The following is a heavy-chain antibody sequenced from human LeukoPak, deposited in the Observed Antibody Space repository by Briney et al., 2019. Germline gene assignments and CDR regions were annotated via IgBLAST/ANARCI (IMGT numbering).Heavy chain of an antibody. V-gene: IGHV1-8*03. CDR3: ARAGTPVAAAEYYYYYYYYMDV. CDR1: GYTFTSYD. CDR2: MNPNSGNT. D-gene: IGHD6-13*01. Sequence: ASVRVSCKASGYTFTSYDINWVRQATGQGLEWMGWMNPNSGNTGYAQKFQGRVTITRNTSISTAYMELSSLRSEDTAVYYCARAGTPVAAAEYYYYYYYYMDVWGKGTTVTVSS. J-gene: IGHJ6*03.